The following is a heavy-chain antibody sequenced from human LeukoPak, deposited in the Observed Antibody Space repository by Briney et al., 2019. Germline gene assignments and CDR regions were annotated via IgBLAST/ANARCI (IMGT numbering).Heavy chain of an antibody. CDR3: AKGGLNYYYGMDV. D-gene: IGHD3-16*01. J-gene: IGHJ6*02. CDR1: GGSISSGGYS. CDR2: IYHSGST. Sequence: SETLSLTCAVSGGSISSGGYSWSWIRQPPGKGLEWIGYIYHSGSTYYNPSLKSRVTISVDRSKNQFSLELSSVTAADTAVYYCAKGGLNYYYGMDVWGQGTTVTVSS. V-gene: IGHV4-30-2*01.